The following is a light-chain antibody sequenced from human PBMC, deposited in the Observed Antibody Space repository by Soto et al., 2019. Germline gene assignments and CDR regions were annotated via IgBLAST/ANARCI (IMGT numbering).Light chain of an antibody. V-gene: IGKV3-15*01. Sequence: EIVMTPSPATVPVSPGARVPPSCMASQSVSIDLAWYQQTPCQAPRLLIYGASTRATDIPATFTGSGSGTEFTLTISTLQSEDIAVYYCQQCNKWPQTFGRGTKVDIK. CDR1: QSVSID. CDR3: QQCNKWPQT. J-gene: IGKJ4*02. CDR2: GAS.